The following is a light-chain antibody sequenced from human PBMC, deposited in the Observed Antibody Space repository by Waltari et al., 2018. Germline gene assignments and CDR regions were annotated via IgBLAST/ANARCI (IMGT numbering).Light chain of an antibody. CDR1: QSISNY. CDR3: QQSYDDWT. Sequence: DIQMTQSPSSLSASVGDRVTITCRASQSISNYLNWYQQKQGKAPNLLIYAASSLQSGVPSRFSGSGSGTDFTLTISSLQPEDFATYYCQQSYDDWTFGQGTKVEIK. CDR2: AAS. J-gene: IGKJ1*01. V-gene: IGKV1-39*01.